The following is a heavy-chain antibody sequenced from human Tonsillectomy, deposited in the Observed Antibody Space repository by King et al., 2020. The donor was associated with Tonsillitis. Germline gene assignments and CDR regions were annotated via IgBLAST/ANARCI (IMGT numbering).Heavy chain of an antibody. CDR3: ARAFCTSGSCKSQDWFDP. D-gene: IGHD2-15*01. J-gene: IGHJ5*02. CDR2: ISGYNGNT. V-gene: IGHV1-18*04. Sequence: VQLVQSGAEVKKPGASVKVSCKASGYTFTSYGISWVRQAPGQGLEWMGWISGYNGNTNYAQKLQGRVTVTTDTATSTAYMELRSLRSDDTAVYFCARAFCTSGSCKSQDWFDPWGQGTLVTVSS. CDR1: GYTFTSYG.